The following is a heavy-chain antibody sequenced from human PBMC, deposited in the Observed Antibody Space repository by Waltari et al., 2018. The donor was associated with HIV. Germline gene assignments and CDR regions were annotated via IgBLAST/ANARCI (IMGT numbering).Heavy chain of an antibody. D-gene: IGHD2-2*01. V-gene: IGHV4-61*01. CDR1: GGSVSSGSYY. CDR2: IYYSGST. Sequence: QVQLQESGQGLVKPSETLSLTCTVSGGSVSSGSYYWSWIRQPPGKGLEWIGYIYYSGSTNYNPSLKSRVTISVDTSKNQFSLKLSSVTAADTAVYYCARVGLGYCSSTSCYANWFDPWGQGTLVTVSS. CDR3: ARVGLGYCSSTSCYANWFDP. J-gene: IGHJ5*02.